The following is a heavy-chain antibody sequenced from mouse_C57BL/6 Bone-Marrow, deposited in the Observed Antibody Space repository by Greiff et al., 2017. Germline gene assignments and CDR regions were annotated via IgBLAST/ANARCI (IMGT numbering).Heavy chain of an antibody. CDR1: GFNIKDDY. J-gene: IGHJ1*03. V-gene: IGHV14-4*01. CDR2: IDPENGDT. D-gene: IGHD1-1*01. CDR3: TPFYYGSSYWYFDV. Sequence: EVKLQESGAELVRPGASVKLSCTASGFNIKDDYMHWVKQRPEQGLEWIGWIDPENGDTEYASKFQGKATITADTSSNTAYLQLSSLPSEDTAVYYCTPFYYGSSYWYFDVWGTGTTVTVSS.